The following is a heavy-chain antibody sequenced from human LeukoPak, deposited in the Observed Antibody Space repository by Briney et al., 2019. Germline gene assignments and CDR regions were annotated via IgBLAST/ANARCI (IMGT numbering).Heavy chain of an antibody. CDR3: ARAPGYSSSSSYIYYGMDV. D-gene: IGHD6-6*01. CDR2: MYSGDNT. CDR1: GFTVSSNF. J-gene: IGHJ6*02. V-gene: IGHV3-53*04. Sequence: GGSLRLSCTASGFTVSSNFMSWVRQAAGKGLKWVSIMYSGDNTYYPDSVKGRFTISRHNSKNTLYLQMNTLRPEDTAVYYCARAPGYSSSSSYIYYGMDVWGPGTTVTVSS.